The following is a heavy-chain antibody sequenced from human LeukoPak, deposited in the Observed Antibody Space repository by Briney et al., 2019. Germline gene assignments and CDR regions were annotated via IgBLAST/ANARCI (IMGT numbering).Heavy chain of an antibody. CDR1: GFTFRNYG. J-gene: IGHJ4*02. V-gene: IGHV3-33*06. Sequence: PGRSLRLSCGASGFTFRNYGMHWVRQAPGKGLAWVAIIWYDGSNKYYADSVKGRFTISRDNSKNMVYLQMNSLRAEDTAVNYCAKGGLAAAGINYWGQGTLVTVS. CDR2: IWYDGSNK. D-gene: IGHD6-13*01. CDR3: AKGGLAAAGINY.